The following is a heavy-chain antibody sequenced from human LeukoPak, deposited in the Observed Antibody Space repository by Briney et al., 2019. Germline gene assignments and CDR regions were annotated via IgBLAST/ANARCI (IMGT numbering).Heavy chain of an antibody. CDR2: ISSNGGST. Sequence: GGSLRLSCAASGFTFSSYAMHWVRQAPGKGLEYVSAISSNGGSTYYASSVKGRFTISRDNSKNTLYLQMGSLRAEDMAVYYCARAFGYSSSLVDYWGQGTLVTVSS. J-gene: IGHJ4*02. D-gene: IGHD6-13*01. CDR3: ARAFGYSSSLVDY. V-gene: IGHV3-64*01. CDR1: GFTFSSYA.